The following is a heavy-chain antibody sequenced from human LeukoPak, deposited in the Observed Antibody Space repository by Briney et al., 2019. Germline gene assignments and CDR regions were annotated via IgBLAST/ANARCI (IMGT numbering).Heavy chain of an antibody. D-gene: IGHD2-15*01. Sequence: GGSLRLSCAASGFTFSNYAMSWVRQAPGKGLEWVSIISGGGDSTYYADSVKGRFTISRDNSENTVVLQMNSLRAEDTAIYYCAKAAFYCSGGACYLEHWGQGTLVTVSS. V-gene: IGHV3-23*01. J-gene: IGHJ4*02. CDR1: GFTFSNYA. CDR2: ISGGGDST. CDR3: AKAAFYCSGGACYLEH.